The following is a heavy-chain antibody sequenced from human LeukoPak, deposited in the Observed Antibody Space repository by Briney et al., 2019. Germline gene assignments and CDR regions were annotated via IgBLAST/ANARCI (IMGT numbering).Heavy chain of an antibody. CDR2: ITSSSDST. Sequence: GGSLRLSCAASGFSFSKFSMNWLRQAPGKGLEWISYITSSSDSTYYADSVKGRFTISRDNAKNSLYLQMDSLRAEDTAVYYCARVIGSYGDSAYWGQGTLVTVSS. V-gene: IGHV3-48*04. D-gene: IGHD4-17*01. CDR1: GFSFSKFS. J-gene: IGHJ4*02. CDR3: ARVIGSYGDSAY.